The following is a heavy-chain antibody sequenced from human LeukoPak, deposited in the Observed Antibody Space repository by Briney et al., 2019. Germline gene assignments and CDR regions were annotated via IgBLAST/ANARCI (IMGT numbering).Heavy chain of an antibody. CDR1: GYTFTGYY. CDR3: ARVYNWNDNRPGSMGY. D-gene: IGHD1-1*01. J-gene: IGHJ4*02. CDR2: INPNSGGT. V-gene: IGHV1-2*02. Sequence: ASVKVSCKASGYTFTGYYMHWVRQAPGQGLEWMGWINPNSGGTNYAQKFQGRVTMTRDTSISIAYMELSRLRSDDTAVYYCARVYNWNDNRPGSMGYWGQGTLVTVSS.